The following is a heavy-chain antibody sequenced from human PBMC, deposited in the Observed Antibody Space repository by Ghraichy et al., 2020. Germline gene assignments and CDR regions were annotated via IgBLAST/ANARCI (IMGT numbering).Heavy chain of an antibody. V-gene: IGHV3-21*06. CDR1: VFNFSTFT. CDR3: ARVSKGY. D-gene: IGHD4-11*01. Sequence: GESLNISCVGSVFNFSTFTLNWVRQAPGRGLEWVSSISSSSAYIHYADSVRGRFTISRDNAKNSLYLQMNSLRADDTALYYCARVSKGYWGQGTFVTVSS. CDR2: ISSSSAYI. J-gene: IGHJ4*02.